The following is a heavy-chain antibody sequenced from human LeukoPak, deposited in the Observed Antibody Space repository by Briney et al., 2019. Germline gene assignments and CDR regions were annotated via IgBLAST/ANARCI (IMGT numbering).Heavy chain of an antibody. Sequence: SETLSLTCTVSGGSISSSSYYWGWIRQPPGKGLEWIGSIYYSGSTYYNPSLKSRVTISVDTSKNQFSLKLSSVTAADTAVYYCARKYSYGPNDAFDIRGQGTMVTVSS. CDR1: GGSISSSSYY. D-gene: IGHD5-18*01. V-gene: IGHV4-39*07. J-gene: IGHJ3*02. CDR2: IYYSGST. CDR3: ARKYSYGPNDAFDI.